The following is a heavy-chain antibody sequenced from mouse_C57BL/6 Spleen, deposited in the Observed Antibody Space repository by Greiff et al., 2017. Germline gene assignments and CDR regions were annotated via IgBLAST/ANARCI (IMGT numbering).Heavy chain of an antibody. D-gene: IGHD2-4*01. J-gene: IGHJ2*01. CDR2: IDPANGNT. CDR1: GFNIKNTY. CDR3: AAIYYDYDVEYYFDY. Sequence: VQLKQSVAELVRPGASVKLSCTASGFNIKNTYMHWVKQRPEQGLEWIGRIDPANGNTKYAPKFQGKATITADTSSNTAYLQLSSLTSEDTAIYYCAAIYYDYDVEYYFDYWGQGTTLTVSS. V-gene: IGHV14-3*01.